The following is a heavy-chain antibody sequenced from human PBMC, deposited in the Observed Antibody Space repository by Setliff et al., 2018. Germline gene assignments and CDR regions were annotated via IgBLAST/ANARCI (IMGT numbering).Heavy chain of an antibody. Sequence: SETLSLTCAVYGGSFSGYYWSWIRQPPGKGLEWVGNIGHTGSINYNPSLKSRLTISRDTSKNQVSLKLSSVTATDTAVYYCARDLGHGGDSDYWGQGILVTVSS. J-gene: IGHJ4*02. CDR3: ARDLGHGGDSDY. CDR2: IGHTGSI. V-gene: IGHV4-34*01. D-gene: IGHD2-21*02. CDR1: GGSFSGYY.